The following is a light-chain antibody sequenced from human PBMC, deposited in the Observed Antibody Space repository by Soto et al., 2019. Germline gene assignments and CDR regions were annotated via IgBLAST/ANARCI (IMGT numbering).Light chain of an antibody. CDR1: QGISSS. J-gene: IGKJ1*01. Sequence: DVQLTQSPSFLSASVGDRVTITCRATQGISSSLAWYQQKPGKAPKVLINAASTLQSGVPSRFSGSGSGTDFTLTISSLQPDDFATYYCQQYNSYWTFGQGTKVDIK. CDR3: QQYNSYWT. V-gene: IGKV1-9*01. CDR2: AAS.